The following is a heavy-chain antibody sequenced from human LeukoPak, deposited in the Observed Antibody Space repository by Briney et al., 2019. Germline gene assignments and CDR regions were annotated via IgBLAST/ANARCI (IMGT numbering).Heavy chain of an antibody. J-gene: IGHJ5*02. CDR2: IYYSGST. V-gene: IGHV4-39*07. CDR1: GGSISSSSYY. D-gene: IGHD3-3*01. Sequence: PSETLSLTCTVSGGSISSSSYYWGWIRQPPGKGLEWIGSIYYSGSTYYNPSLKSRVTISVDTSKNQFSLKLSSVTAADTAVYYCARYHYDFWSGYPSWFDPWGQGTLVTVSS. CDR3: ARYHYDFWSGYPSWFDP.